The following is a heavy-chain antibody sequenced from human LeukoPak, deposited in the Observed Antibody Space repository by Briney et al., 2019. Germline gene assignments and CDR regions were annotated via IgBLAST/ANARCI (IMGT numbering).Heavy chain of an antibody. Sequence: GESLKISCKASEDTHWIGWVRQMPGKGLEWMGIIYPADSDTRYSPSFQGQVTISADKSISTAYLQWSSLKASDTAMYYCARHVETITEGYFDYWGQGTLVTVSS. CDR3: ARHVETITEGYFDY. CDR2: IYPADSDT. J-gene: IGHJ4*02. V-gene: IGHV5-51*01. CDR1: EDTHW. D-gene: IGHD5-24*01.